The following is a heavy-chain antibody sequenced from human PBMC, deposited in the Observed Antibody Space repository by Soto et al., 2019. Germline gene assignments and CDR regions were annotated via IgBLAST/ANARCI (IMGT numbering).Heavy chain of an antibody. V-gene: IGHV4-34*01. CDR1: GGSFSGYY. CDR3: ARGILGATGTPYYFDD. D-gene: IGHD1-26*01. Sequence: PSETLSLTCAVYGGSFSGYYWSWIRQPPGKGLEWIGEINHSGSTNYNPSLKSRVTISVDTSKNQFSLKLSSVTAADTAVYYCARGILGATGTPYYFDDWGQGTQVTVSS. CDR2: INHSGST. J-gene: IGHJ4*02.